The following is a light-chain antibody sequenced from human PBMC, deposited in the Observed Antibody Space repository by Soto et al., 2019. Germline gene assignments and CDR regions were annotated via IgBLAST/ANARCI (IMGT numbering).Light chain of an antibody. CDR3: QQYGNSPPYT. Sequence: EIVLTQSPGTLSLSPGERVTLSCRASQSVSSNYLAWYQQKPGQAPRLLISGASFRATGIPDRFSGSGSGTDFTLTISRLEPDDVAMYYCQQYGNSPPYTFGQGTKLEI. CDR2: GAS. J-gene: IGKJ2*01. CDR1: QSVSSNY. V-gene: IGKV3-20*01.